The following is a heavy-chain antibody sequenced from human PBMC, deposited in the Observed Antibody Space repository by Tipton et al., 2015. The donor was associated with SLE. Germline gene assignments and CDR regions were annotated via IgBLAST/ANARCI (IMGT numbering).Heavy chain of an antibody. CDR3: ARDGPDTSGYYLDY. CDR2: ISYTGNT. CDR1: GASISTHY. V-gene: IGHV4-59*11. D-gene: IGHD3-22*01. J-gene: IGHJ4*02. Sequence: TLSLTCTVSGASISTHYWSWIRQPPGKGLEWIGYISYTGNTNFNPSLKSRVTMSVATSKNQFSLRLTSVTAADTAVYYCARDGPDTSGYYLDYWGQGILVTVSP.